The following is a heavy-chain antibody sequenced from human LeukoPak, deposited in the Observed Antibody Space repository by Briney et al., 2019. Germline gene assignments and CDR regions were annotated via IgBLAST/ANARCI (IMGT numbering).Heavy chain of an antibody. CDR1: GFTFSNAW. V-gene: IGHV3-23*01. D-gene: IGHD6-13*01. J-gene: IGHJ3*02. CDR3: AKPSLRYSSQYAFDI. Sequence: HPGGSLRLSCAASGFTFSNAWMSWVRQAPGKGLEWVSAISGSGGSTYYADSVKGRFTISRDNSKNTLYLQMNSLRAEDTAVYYCAKPSLRYSSQYAFDIWGQGTMVTVSS. CDR2: ISGSGGST.